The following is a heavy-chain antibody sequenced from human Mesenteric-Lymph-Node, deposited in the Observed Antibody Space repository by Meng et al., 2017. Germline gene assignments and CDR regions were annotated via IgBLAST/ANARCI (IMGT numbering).Heavy chain of an antibody. CDR2: ISPTGSSGSSV. D-gene: IGHD6-13*01. CDR3: AKDTTLGSSWYLGNDY. J-gene: IGHJ4*02. Sequence: GGSLRLSCAASGYTFSDYYMSWIRQAPGKGLEWVSSISPTGSSGSSVNYADSVKGRFTISRDNAKNSVFLQMNSLRAEDTAVYYCAKDTTLGSSWYLGNDYWGQGTLVTVSS. CDR1: GYTFSDYY. V-gene: IGHV3-11*04.